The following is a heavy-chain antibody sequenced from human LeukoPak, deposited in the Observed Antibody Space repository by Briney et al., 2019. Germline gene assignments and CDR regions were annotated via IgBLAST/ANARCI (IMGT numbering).Heavy chain of an antibody. V-gene: IGHV3-30*03. CDR1: GFTFSLYG. CDR3: ARCPESSGYYYELDS. CDR2: ISYHGNNE. Sequence: RRSLTVSCAASGFTFSLYGMHWVRQAPGKGLEWVAVISYHGNNEYYADSVKGRFTISRDNSKNTLYLQMNSLTAEDTAVYYCARCPESSGYYYELDSWGQGTLDTVSS. J-gene: IGHJ4*02. D-gene: IGHD3-22*01.